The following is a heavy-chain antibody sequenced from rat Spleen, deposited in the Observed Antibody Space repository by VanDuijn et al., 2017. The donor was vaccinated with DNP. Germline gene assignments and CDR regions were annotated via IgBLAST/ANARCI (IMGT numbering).Heavy chain of an antibody. Sequence: EVQLVESGGGLVQPGRSLKVSCVASGFIFSNYGMAWVRQSPEKGLEWVATITSNGGSTYYRDTVKGRFTISRDNAKNTQYLQMDSLRSEDTATFYCTTDFERGYWGQGVMVTVSS. CDR2: ITSNGGST. CDR3: TTDFERGY. D-gene: IGHD1-11*01. V-gene: IGHV5S13*01. CDR1: GFIFSNYG. J-gene: IGHJ2*01.